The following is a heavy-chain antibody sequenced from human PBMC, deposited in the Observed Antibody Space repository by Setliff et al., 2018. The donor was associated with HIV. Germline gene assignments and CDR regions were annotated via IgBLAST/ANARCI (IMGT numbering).Heavy chain of an antibody. J-gene: IGHJ6*02. Sequence: SETLSLTCNVSGDSISNHYWNWIRQPPGKGLEWIATIYNSGNTVSNPSLKSRVTISVDTSKNQFSLTLNSVTAADTAVYFCARVEAKIRGATYGMDVWGQGTTVS. CDR2: IYNSGNT. CDR3: ARVEAKIRGATYGMDV. V-gene: IGHV4-59*11. CDR1: GDSISNHY. D-gene: IGHD3-10*01.